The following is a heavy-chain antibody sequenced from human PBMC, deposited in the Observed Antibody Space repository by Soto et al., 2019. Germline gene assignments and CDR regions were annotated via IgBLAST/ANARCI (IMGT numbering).Heavy chain of an antibody. J-gene: IGHJ3*02. D-gene: IGHD3-10*01. V-gene: IGHV3-9*01. CDR2: ISWNSGSI. CDR3: AKDIYGSGSSAFDI. Sequence: EVQLVESGGGLVQPGRSPRLSCAASGFTFDDYAMHWVRQAPGKGLEWVSGISWNSGSIGYADSVKGRFTISRDNAKNSLYLQMNSLRAEDTALYYCAKDIYGSGSSAFDIWGQGTMVTVSS. CDR1: GFTFDDYA.